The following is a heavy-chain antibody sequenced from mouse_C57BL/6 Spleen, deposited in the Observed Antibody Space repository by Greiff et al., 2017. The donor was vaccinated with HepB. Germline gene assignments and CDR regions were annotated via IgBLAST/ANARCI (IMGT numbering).Heavy chain of an antibody. CDR2: ISYDGSN. CDR3: ASLYYDYGPRYFDV. Sequence: EVQLQQSGPGLVKPSQSLSLTCSVTGYSITSGYYWNWIRQFPGNKLEWMGYISYDGSNNYNPSLKNRISITRDTSKNQFFLKLNSVTTEDTATYYCASLYYDYGPRYFDVWGTGTTVTVSS. CDR1: GYSITSGYY. V-gene: IGHV3-6*01. D-gene: IGHD2-4*01. J-gene: IGHJ1*03.